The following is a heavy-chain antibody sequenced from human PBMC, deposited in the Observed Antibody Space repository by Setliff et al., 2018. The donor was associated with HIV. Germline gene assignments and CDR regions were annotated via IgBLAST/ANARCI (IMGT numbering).Heavy chain of an antibody. CDR1: GDSITSGGYS. D-gene: IGHD3-22*01. CDR2: IYYSGRTSHSGST. CDR3: ARENGWLFGWFDP. Sequence: KPSETLSLTCTDSGDSITSGGYSWTWIRQPPGKALEWVGYIYYSGRTSHSGSTYYNPSVASRITISGDTSKNQFSPKLTSVTAADTAIYYCARENGWLFGWFDPWGQGTPVTVSS. J-gene: IGHJ5*02. V-gene: IGHV4-30-4*08.